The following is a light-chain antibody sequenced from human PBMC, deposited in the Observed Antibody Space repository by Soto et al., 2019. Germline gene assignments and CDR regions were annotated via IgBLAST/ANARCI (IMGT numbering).Light chain of an antibody. CDR1: QIISSTY. J-gene: IGKJ2*01. V-gene: IGKV3-20*01. CDR3: QHYGTSLYT. CDR2: GAS. Sequence: DIVLTQSPGTLSLSPGERATLSCRASQIISSTYLGWYQQNPGQAPRLLIYGASSRATGIPDRFSGSGSGTDFTLTISRLEPEDFAVYYCQHYGTSLYTCGQGTKLEIK.